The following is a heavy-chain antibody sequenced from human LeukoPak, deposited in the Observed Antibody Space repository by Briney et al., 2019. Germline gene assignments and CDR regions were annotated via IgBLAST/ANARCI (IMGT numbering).Heavy chain of an antibody. CDR1: GGSITSYY. D-gene: IGHD1-20*01. V-gene: IGHV4-59*01. CDR2: IYYSGST. CDR3: ARAITGTTYAFNI. J-gene: IGHJ3*02. Sequence: SEPLSLTCTVSGGSITSYYWNWIRQPPGKGLEWIGYIYYSGSTNYNPSLKSRVTISVDTSKNQFSLKLSSVTAADPAVYYCARAITGTTYAFNIWGQATMVTVSS.